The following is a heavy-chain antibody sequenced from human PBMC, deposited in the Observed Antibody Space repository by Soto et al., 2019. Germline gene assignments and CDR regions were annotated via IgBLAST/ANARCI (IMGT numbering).Heavy chain of an antibody. CDR3: ARDNRPNYYDSSGYYSGFDY. J-gene: IGHJ4*02. D-gene: IGHD3-22*01. CDR1: GGSVSSGIYY. V-gene: IGHV4-61*01. CDR2: IYYSGST. Sequence: ETLSLTCTVSGGSVSSGIYYWSWIRQPPGKGLEWIGYIYYSGSTNYNPSLKSRVTISVDTSKNQFSLKLSSVTAADTAVYYCARDNRPNYYDSSGYYSGFDYWGQGTLVTVSS.